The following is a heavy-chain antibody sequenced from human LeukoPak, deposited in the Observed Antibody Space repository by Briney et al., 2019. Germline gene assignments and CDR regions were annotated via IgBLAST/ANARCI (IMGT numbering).Heavy chain of an antibody. V-gene: IGHV3-23*01. CDR2: ISGSGGST. CDR1: GFTFSSYA. J-gene: IGHJ4*02. D-gene: IGHD3-3*01. CDR3: AKDPYYDFWSGYYQYYFDY. Sequence: GGSLRLSXAASGFTFSSYAMSWVRQAPGKGLEWVSAISGSGGSTYYADSVKGRFTISRDNSKNTLYLQMNSLRAEDTAVYYCAKDPYYDFWSGYYQYYFDYWGQGNLVTVSS.